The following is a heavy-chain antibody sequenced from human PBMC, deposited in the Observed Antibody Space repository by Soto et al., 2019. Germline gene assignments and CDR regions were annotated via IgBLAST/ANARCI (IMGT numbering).Heavy chain of an antibody. CDR1: GGSISSYY. CDR2: IYYSGST. V-gene: IGHV4-59*01. Sequence: ETLSLTCTVSGGSISSYYWSWIRQPPGKGLEWLAYIYYSGSTNYNPSLKSRVTMSVDTSKNQFSLKLTSLTAADTAVYYCARIIDFWRRNWFDPWGQGILVTVSS. J-gene: IGHJ5*02. CDR3: ARIIDFWRRNWFDP. D-gene: IGHD3-3*01.